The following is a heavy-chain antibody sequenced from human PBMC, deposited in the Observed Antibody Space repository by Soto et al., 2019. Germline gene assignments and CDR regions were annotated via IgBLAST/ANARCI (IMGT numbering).Heavy chain of an antibody. Sequence: SETLSLTCTVSGGSISSYYWSWIRQPPGKGLEWIGYIYYSGSTNYTPSLKSRVTISVDTSKNQFSLKLSSVTAADTAVYYCARRVGATGYYYYGMDVWGQGTTVTGSS. CDR1: GGSISSYY. J-gene: IGHJ6*02. D-gene: IGHD1-26*01. CDR2: IYYSGST. CDR3: ARRVGATGYYYYGMDV. V-gene: IGHV4-59*08.